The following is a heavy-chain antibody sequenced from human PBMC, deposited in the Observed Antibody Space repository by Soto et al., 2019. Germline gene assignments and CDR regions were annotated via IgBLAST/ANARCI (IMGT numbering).Heavy chain of an antibody. D-gene: IGHD4-17*01. CDR1: GFTFSSDG. Sequence: QVHLVESGGGVVQHGRSLRPPCAASGFTFSSDGMHWVRQAPVKWLEWVAGKSYDGRNEYYADSVKGRFTISRDNSKNTLYLQMNSLRAEATAVYYCAKAGRHGDVSPWGQGTLVTVSS. V-gene: IGHV3-30*18. CDR3: AKAGRHGDVSP. CDR2: KSYDGRNE. J-gene: IGHJ5*02.